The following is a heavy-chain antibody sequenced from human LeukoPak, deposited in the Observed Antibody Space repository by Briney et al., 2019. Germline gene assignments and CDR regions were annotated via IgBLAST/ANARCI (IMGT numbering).Heavy chain of an antibody. CDR3: ARLVAARPLRYYYYYYMDV. CDR2: IYTSGST. D-gene: IGHD6-6*01. V-gene: IGHV4-4*09. J-gene: IGHJ6*03. Sequence: PSETLSLTRTVSGGSISSYYWSWIRQPPGKGLEWIAYIYTSGSTNYNPSLKSRVTISVDTSKNQFSLKLSSVTAADTAVYYCARLVAARPLRYYYYYYMDVWGKGTTVTVSS. CDR1: GGSISSYY.